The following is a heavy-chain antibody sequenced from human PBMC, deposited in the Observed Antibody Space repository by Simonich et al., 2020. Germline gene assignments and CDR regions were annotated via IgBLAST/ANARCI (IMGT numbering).Heavy chain of an antibody. J-gene: IGHJ4*02. CDR2: ISSSRSYI. Sequence: EVQLVESGGGLVKPGGSLSLSCAASGFTFSSYSMNWVRQAPGKGGEWVSSISSSRSYIYYADAVKGRFTISRDNAKNSLYLQMNSLRAEDTAVYYCARDAAGDYWGQGTLVTVSS. D-gene: IGHD6-13*01. CDR1: GFTFSSYS. V-gene: IGHV3-21*01. CDR3: ARDAAGDY.